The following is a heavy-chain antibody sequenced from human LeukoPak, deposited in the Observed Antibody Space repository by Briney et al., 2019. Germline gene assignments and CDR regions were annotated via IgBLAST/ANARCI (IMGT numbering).Heavy chain of an antibody. CDR2: ISGSGGTT. CDR1: GFTFSRYA. V-gene: IGHV3-23*01. J-gene: IGHJ4*02. D-gene: IGHD1-26*01. CDR3: AKEGPGSGTYYDY. Sequence: GGSLRLSCAASGFTFSRYAVNWVRLAPGKGLEWVSVISGSGGTTYYADSVKGRFTISRDNSKNTLYLQMNSLGAEDTAVYYCAKEGPGSGTYYDYWGQGTLVTVSS.